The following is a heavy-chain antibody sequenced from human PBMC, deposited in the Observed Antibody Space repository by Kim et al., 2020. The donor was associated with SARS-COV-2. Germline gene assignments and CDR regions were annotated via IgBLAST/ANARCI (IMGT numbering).Heavy chain of an antibody. Sequence: SVKVSCKASGGTFSSYAISWVRQAPGQGLEWMGRIIPILGIANYAQKFQGRVTITADKSTSTAYMELSSLRSEDTAVYYCASQITMVRGVITNYGMDVWGQRTTVTVSS. CDR2: IIPILGIA. D-gene: IGHD3-10*01. CDR3: ASQITMVRGVITNYGMDV. CDR1: GGTFSSYA. J-gene: IGHJ6*02. V-gene: IGHV1-69*04.